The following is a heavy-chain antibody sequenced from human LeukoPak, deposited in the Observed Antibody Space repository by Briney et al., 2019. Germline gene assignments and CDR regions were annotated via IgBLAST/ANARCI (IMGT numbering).Heavy chain of an antibody. CDR2: IYSDNT. D-gene: IGHD4/OR15-4a*01. V-gene: IGHV3-53*01. CDR1: RFTVRSNS. J-gene: IGHJ4*02. CDR3: ARRAGAYSHPYDY. Sequence: GGSLRLSCTDSRFTVRSNSMSWVRQAPGQGLEWVSFIYSDNTHYSASVKGRFTISRDNSKNTLYLQMNSLRAEDTAVYYCARRAGAYSHPYDYWGQGNLVTVSS.